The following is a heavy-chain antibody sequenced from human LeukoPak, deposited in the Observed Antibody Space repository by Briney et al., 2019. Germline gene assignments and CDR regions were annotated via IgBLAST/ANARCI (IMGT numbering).Heavy chain of an antibody. V-gene: IGHV1-69*05. CDR2: IIPIFGTA. D-gene: IGHD1-1*01. Sequence: SVKVSCKASGGTFSSYAISWVRQAPGQGLEWMGRIIPIFGTANYAQKFQGRVTITTDESTSTAYMELSSLRAEDTAVYYCAKDGERTRPFDYWGQGTLVTVSS. CDR1: GGTFSSYA. CDR3: AKDGERTRPFDY. J-gene: IGHJ4*02.